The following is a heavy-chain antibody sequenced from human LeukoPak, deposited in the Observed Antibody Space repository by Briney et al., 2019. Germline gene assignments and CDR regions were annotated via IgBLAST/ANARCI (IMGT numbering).Heavy chain of an antibody. CDR2: ISGDGGNT. CDR1: GFTFDDYA. Sequence: AGGSLRLSCAASGFTFDDYAMHWVRQAPGKGLEWVSLISGDGGNTYYADSVKGRFTISRDNSRNSLYLQMSSLRSEDTALYYCVRRGEQAARGSLDYWGQGTLVTVSS. D-gene: IGHD6-6*01. V-gene: IGHV3-43*02. J-gene: IGHJ4*02. CDR3: VRRGEQAARGSLDY.